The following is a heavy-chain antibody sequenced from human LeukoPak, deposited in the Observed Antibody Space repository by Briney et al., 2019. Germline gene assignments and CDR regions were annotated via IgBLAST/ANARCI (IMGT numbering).Heavy chain of an antibody. CDR3: ATGSKGLRFNYYFDY. CDR1: GYTFIGYY. CDR2: INPNTGDT. Sequence: GASVKVSCKASGYTFIGYYMHWVRQAPGQGLEWMGWINPNTGDTNFAQKFQGRVTMTRDTSIATAYLELSRLNSDDTAVYCCATGSKGLRFNYYFDYWGQGTLVTVSS. V-gene: IGHV1-2*02. D-gene: IGHD5-12*01. J-gene: IGHJ4*02.